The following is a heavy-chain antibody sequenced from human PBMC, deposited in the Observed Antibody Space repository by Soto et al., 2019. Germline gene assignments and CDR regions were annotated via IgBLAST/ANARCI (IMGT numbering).Heavy chain of an antibody. V-gene: IGHV4-30-4*08. CDR3: ARGPLYDYVWGSYRSLYYYYGMDV. CDR2: IYYSGST. CDR1: GGSVSSGSYY. J-gene: IGHJ6*02. Sequence: SETLSLTCTVSGGSVSSGSYYWSWIRQPPGKGLEWIGYIYYSGSTYYNPSLKSRVTISVDTSKNQFSLKLSSVTAADTAVYYCARGPLYDYVWGSYRSLYYYYGMDVWGQGTTVTVSS. D-gene: IGHD3-16*02.